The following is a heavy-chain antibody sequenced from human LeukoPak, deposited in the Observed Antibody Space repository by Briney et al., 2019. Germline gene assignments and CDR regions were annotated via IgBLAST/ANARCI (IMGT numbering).Heavy chain of an antibody. CDR3: ARDQSVVLRFLEWLLDY. V-gene: IGHV1-2*02. J-gene: IGHJ4*02. CDR2: INPNSGGT. CDR1: GYTFTSYD. D-gene: IGHD3-3*01. Sequence: ASVKVSCKASGYTFTSYDINWVRQAPGQGLEWMGWINPNSGGTNYAQKFQGRVTMTRDTSISTAYMELSRLRSDDTAVYYCARDQSVVLRFLEWLLDYWGQGTLVTVSS.